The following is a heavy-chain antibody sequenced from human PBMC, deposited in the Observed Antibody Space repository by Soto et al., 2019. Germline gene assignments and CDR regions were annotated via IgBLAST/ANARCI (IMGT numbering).Heavy chain of an antibody. Sequence: SETLSLTCAVSGGSISSSNWWSWVRQPPGKGLEWIGEIYHSGSTNYNPSLKSRVTISVDKSKNQFSLKLSSVTAADTAVYYCARDRFLAAAGRYYYYGMDVWGQGTTVTVSS. CDR3: ARDRFLAAAGRYYYYGMDV. J-gene: IGHJ6*02. CDR2: IYHSGST. D-gene: IGHD6-13*01. V-gene: IGHV4-4*02. CDR1: GGSISSSNW.